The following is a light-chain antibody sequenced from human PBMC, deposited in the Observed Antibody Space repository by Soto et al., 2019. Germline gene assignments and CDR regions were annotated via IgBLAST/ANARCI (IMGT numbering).Light chain of an antibody. CDR2: DVN. J-gene: IGLJ1*01. CDR3: CSYTSSSTHV. V-gene: IGLV2-14*03. CDR1: SSDVGGYNF. Sequence: QSALTQPASVSGSPGQSITISCTGTSSDVGGYNFVSWYQQHPGKVPKLMIFDVNRRPSGVSDRFSGSKSGNTASLPISGLQAEDEGDYYCCSYTSSSTHVFGSGTKVTVL.